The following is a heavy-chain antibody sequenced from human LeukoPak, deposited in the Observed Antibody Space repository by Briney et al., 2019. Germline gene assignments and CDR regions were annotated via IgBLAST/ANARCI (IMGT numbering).Heavy chain of an antibody. CDR1: GFTFDDYA. Sequence: GGSLRLSCAASGFTFDDYAMHWVRQAPGKGLEWVSGIGWNSGSIGYADSVKGRFTISRDNAKNSLYLQMNSLRAEDTAVYYCARARQYAFDIWGQGTMVTVSS. CDR2: IGWNSGSI. J-gene: IGHJ3*02. V-gene: IGHV3-9*01. CDR3: ARARQYAFDI.